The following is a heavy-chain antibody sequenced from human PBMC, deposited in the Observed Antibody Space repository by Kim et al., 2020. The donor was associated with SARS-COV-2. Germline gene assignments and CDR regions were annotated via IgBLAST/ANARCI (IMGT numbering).Heavy chain of an antibody. CDR1: GFTFSNYS. J-gene: IGHJ5*01. Sequence: GGSLRLSCAASGFTFSNYSMNWVRQAPGKGLEWVACISSTGGAPYYSDSVMGRLTISSENNTNNSLLQKNSLRGEDKALFYCSTIDRCCSGDS. CDR3: STIDRCCSGDS. CDR2: ISSTGGAP. D-gene: IGHD2-8*02. V-gene: IGHV3-48*01.